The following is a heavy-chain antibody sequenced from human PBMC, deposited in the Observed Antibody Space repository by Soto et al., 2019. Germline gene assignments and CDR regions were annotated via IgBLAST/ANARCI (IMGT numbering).Heavy chain of an antibody. J-gene: IGHJ6*02. D-gene: IGHD1-1*01. V-gene: IGHV3-48*02. CDR1: GFTFSSYS. CDR2: ISSSSSTI. CDR3: ASGTGTHYYYYGMDV. Sequence: PGGSLRLSCAASGFTFSSYSMNWVRQAPGKGLEWVSYISSSSSTIYYADSVKGRFTISRDNAKNSLYLQMNSLRDEDTAVYYCASGTGTHYYYYGMDVWGQGTTVTVSS.